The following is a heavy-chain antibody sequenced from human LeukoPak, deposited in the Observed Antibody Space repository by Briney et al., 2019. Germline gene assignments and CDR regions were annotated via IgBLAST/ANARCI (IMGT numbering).Heavy chain of an antibody. CDR2: IYHSGST. CDR1: GYSISSGYY. CDR3: ARGLLWPLDY. V-gene: IGHV4-38-2*02. J-gene: IGHJ4*02. Sequence: SETLSLTCTVPGYSISSGYYWGWIRQPPGKGLEWIGSIYHSGSTYYNPSLKSRVTISVDTSKNQFSLKLSSVTAADTAVYYCARGLLWPLDYWGQGTLVTVSS. D-gene: IGHD2-2*01.